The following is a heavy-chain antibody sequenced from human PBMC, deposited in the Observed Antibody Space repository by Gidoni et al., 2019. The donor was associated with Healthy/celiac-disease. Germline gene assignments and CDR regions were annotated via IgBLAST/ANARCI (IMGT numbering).Heavy chain of an antibody. Sequence: EVQLVESGGGLVQPGRSLRLSCAASGFTFDAYAMHWVRQAPGKGLEWVSGISWNSVSIAYADSVKGRFTISRDNAKNSLYLQMNSLRAEDTALYYCAKGATVTTGAFDYWGQGTLVTVSS. D-gene: IGHD4-17*01. J-gene: IGHJ4*02. CDR1: GFTFDAYA. CDR3: AKGATVTTGAFDY. CDR2: ISWNSVSI. V-gene: IGHV3-9*01.